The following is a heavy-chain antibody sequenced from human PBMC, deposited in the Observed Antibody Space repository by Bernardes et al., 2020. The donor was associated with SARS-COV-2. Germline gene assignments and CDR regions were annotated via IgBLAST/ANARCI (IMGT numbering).Heavy chain of an antibody. CDR3: PRRHQVTTCHY. CDR1: GGSISSSSYY. CDR2: IYYSGST. J-gene: IGHJ4*02. V-gene: IGHV4-39*01. Sequence: SETLSLTCTVSGGSISSSSYYWGWIRQPPGKGLEWIGSIYYSGSTYYNPSLKSRVTISVDTSKNQFSLKLSSVTAADTAVYYCPRRHQVTTCHYWGQGTLVTVSS.